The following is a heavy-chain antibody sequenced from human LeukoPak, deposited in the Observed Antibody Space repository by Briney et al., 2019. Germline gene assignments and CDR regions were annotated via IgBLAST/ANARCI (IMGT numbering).Heavy chain of an antibody. D-gene: IGHD3-10*01. CDR3: ARHIGSGSYYEHYYYYGMDV. CDR1: GGSISSSSYY. V-gene: IGHV4-39*01. J-gene: IGHJ6*02. Sequence: SETLSLTCTVSGGSISSSSYYWGWIRQPPGQGLEWSGSIYYSGSTYYNPSLKSRVTISVDTSKNQFSLKLSSVTAADTAVYYCARHIGSGSYYEHYYYYGMDVWGQGTTVTVSS. CDR2: IYYSGST.